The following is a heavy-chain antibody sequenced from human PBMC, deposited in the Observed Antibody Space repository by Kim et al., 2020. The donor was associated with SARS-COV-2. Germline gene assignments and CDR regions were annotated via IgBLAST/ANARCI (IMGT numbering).Heavy chain of an antibody. J-gene: IGHJ4*02. Sequence: GGSLRLSCAASGFTFSSYSMNWVRQAPGKGLEWVSSISSSSSYIYYADSVKGRFTISRDNAKNSLYLQMNSLRAEDTAVYYCARVPVYSSSWCEYWGQGTLVTVSS. CDR1: GFTFSSYS. CDR2: ISSSSSYI. D-gene: IGHD6-13*01. V-gene: IGHV3-21*01. CDR3: ARVPVYSSSWCEY.